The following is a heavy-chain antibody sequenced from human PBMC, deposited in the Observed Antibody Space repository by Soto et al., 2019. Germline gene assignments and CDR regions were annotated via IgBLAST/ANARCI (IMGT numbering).Heavy chain of an antibody. CDR3: ARKGPPRDAFDI. J-gene: IGHJ3*02. V-gene: IGHV3-23*01. CDR1: GFTFRSYA. Sequence: EVQLLESGGGLVQPGGSLRLSCAASGFTFRSYAMSWVRQTPGKGLEWVSGVLGSGGSTFYADSVKGRFTISRDNSKNTLYVQMNNLRVEDTAIYYCARKGPPRDAFDIWGQGKKVTVSS. CDR2: VLGSGGST.